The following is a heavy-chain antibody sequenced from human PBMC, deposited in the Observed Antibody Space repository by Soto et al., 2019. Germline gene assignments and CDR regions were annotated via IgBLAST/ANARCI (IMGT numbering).Heavy chain of an antibody. J-gene: IGHJ3*02. V-gene: IGHV5-51*01. CDR1: GYSFSTYW. CDR2: IYPGDSDI. CDR3: ARRHQYYGDHADGALDI. D-gene: IGHD4-17*01. Sequence: PGESLKISCKVSGYSFSTYWIAWVRQMPGKGLELMGIIYPGDSDIRYSPSFQGQVIISADKSISTAYLQWRSLEASDTAMHYCARRHQYYGDHADGALDIWGQGTMVTVSS.